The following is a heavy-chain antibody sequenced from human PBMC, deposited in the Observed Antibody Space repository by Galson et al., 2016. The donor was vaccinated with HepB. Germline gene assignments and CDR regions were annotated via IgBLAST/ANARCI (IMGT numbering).Heavy chain of an antibody. J-gene: IGHJ4*02. D-gene: IGHD4/OR15-4a*01. CDR2: ISGSGDKT. Sequence: SLRLSCAASKFTFSTCAMSWVRQAPGKGLEWVSTISGSGDKTFHAESVKGRFTISRDNSRNTLFLQMNSLTAEDTAVYYCARDDYSGGRGSPDYWGQGTLVTVSS. V-gene: IGHV3-23*01. CDR1: KFTFSTCA. CDR3: ARDDYSGGRGSPDY.